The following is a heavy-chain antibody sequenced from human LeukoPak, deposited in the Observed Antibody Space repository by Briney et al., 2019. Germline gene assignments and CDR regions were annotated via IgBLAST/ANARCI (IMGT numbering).Heavy chain of an antibody. CDR1: GFTFDDYA. J-gene: IGHJ3*01. Sequence: GGSLRLSCTASGFTFDDYAMHWVRQAPGKGLEWVSGISWNSGSIAYADSVKGRFTISRDNAKNSLYLQMNSLRAEDTAVYYCARSYSSSSDLWGQGTMVTVSS. V-gene: IGHV3-9*01. D-gene: IGHD6-13*01. CDR2: ISWNSGSI. CDR3: ARSYSSSSDL.